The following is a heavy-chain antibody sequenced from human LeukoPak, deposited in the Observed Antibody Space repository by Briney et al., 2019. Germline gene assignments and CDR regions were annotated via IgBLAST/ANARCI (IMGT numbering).Heavy chain of an antibody. CDR3: AKDAQRGFDYSNSLEY. J-gene: IGHJ4*02. CDR1: GFTFNHYG. Sequence: GGSLRLSCAAAGFTFNHYGMHWVRQAPGKGLEWVAVIRSDGTNKYYGDSVKGRFTISRVDSENTVYLQMNSPRPEDTGVYYCAKDAQRGFDYSNSLEYWGQGTPVTVST. D-gene: IGHD4-11*01. CDR2: IRSDGTNK. V-gene: IGHV3-30*02.